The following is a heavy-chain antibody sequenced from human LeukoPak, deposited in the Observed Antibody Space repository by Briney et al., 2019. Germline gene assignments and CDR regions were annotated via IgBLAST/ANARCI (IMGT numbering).Heavy chain of an antibody. CDR3: ARDLRVTTVTTGDY. V-gene: IGHV1-2*02. CDR2: INPNSGGT. J-gene: IGHJ4*02. D-gene: IGHD4-17*01. Sequence: ASVKVSCKASGYTFTGYYMHWVRQAPGQGLEWMGWINPNSGGTNYAQKFQGRVTMTRDTSISTAYMELSRLRSDDTAVYYCARDLRVTTVTTGDYWGQGTLVAVSS. CDR1: GYTFTGYY.